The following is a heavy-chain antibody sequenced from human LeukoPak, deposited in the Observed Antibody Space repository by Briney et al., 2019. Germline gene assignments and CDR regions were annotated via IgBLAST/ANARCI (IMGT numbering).Heavy chain of an antibody. J-gene: IGHJ4*02. CDR2: IYYSGST. Sequence: PSETLSLTCSVPGGSISSYYWNWIRQPPGKGLEWIGYIYYSGSTNYNPSLKSRVTISVDTSKNQISLKLSSVTAADTAVYYCVGRTGGYHHFENWGQGTLVTVSS. CDR1: GGSISSYY. CDR3: VGRTGGYHHFEN. V-gene: IGHV4-59*01. D-gene: IGHD3-22*01.